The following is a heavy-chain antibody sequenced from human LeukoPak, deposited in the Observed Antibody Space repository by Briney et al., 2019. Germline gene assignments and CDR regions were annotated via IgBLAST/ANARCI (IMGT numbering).Heavy chain of an antibody. J-gene: IGHJ4*02. D-gene: IGHD1-14*01. Sequence: GGSLRLSCAASGFTLSTYAMHWVRQAPGKGLEWVAVISTDGRDKKYADSVKGRFSISRDNSKNTLYLQMDTLRSEDTAVYYCVKDTDHSANFHFDYWGQGKLVNGS. CDR2: ISTDGRDK. CDR1: GFTLSTYA. V-gene: IGHV3-30*04. CDR3: VKDTDHSANFHFDY.